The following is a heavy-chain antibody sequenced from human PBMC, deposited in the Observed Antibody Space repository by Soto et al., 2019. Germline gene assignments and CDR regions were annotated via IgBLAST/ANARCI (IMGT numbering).Heavy chain of an antibody. D-gene: IGHD2-15*01. CDR3: ARYSYAVTYGRCFDL. Sequence: SETLSLTCTVSRGSISSGGYYWSWIRQHPGKGLEWIGYIYYSASTYYNPSLKSRVTISVDTSKNQFSLKLSSVTAADTAVYYCARYSYAVTYGRCFDLWGQGTRATVSS. CDR1: RGSISSGGYY. J-gene: IGHJ5*02. V-gene: IGHV4-31*03. CDR2: IYYSAST.